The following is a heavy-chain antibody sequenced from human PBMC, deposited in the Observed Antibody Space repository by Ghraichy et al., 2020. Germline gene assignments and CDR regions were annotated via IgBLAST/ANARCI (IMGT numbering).Heavy chain of an antibody. CDR3: ARGSRVVRFYYYDGLDV. V-gene: IGHV3-48*02. Sequence: GGSLRLSCVGSGFTFSSYSMNWVRQSPGKGLEWVSYITSSSRFTSYADSVKGRFTISRDNAQNSLFLQMNSLRDEDTAVYYCARGSRVVRFYYYDGLDVWGQGTTVTVSS. D-gene: IGHD2-21*01. J-gene: IGHJ6*02. CDR1: GFTFSSYS. CDR2: ITSSSRFT.